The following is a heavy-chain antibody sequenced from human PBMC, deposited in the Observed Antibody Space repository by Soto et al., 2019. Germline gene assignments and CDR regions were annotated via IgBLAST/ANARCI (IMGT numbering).Heavy chain of an antibody. V-gene: IGHV3-53*01. D-gene: IGHD6-19*01. CDR1: GFTVSSNY. CDR3: AKVSVAGNEGLYGMDV. CDR2: IYSGGST. Sequence: GGSLRLSCAASGFTVSSNYMSWVRQAPGKGLEWVSVIYSGGSTYYADSVRGRFTISRDNSKNTLYLQMDSLRAEDTAVYFCAKVSVAGNEGLYGMDVWGQGTTVTVSS. J-gene: IGHJ6*02.